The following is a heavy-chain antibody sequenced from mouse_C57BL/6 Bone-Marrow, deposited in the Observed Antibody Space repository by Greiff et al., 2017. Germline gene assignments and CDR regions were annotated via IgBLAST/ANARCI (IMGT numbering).Heavy chain of an antibody. CDR2: IYPGSGST. CDR3: ARNYGNSAWFAY. Sequence: QVQLKQPGAELVKPGASVKMSCKASGYTFTSYWITWVKQRPGQGLEWIGDIYPGSGSTNYNEKFKSKATLTVDTSSSTAYMQLSSLTSEDSAVYYCARNYGNSAWFAYWGQGTLVTVSA. D-gene: IGHD2-1*01. J-gene: IGHJ3*01. CDR1: GYTFTSYW. V-gene: IGHV1-55*01.